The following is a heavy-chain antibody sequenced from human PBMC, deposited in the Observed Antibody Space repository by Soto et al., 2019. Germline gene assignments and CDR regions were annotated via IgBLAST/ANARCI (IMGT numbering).Heavy chain of an antibody. V-gene: IGHV4-4*02. CDR1: GGSISSSNW. CDR3: ARDQVVDYYGSGIQYYGMDV. CDR2: IYHSGST. Sequence: QVQLQESGPGLVKPSGTLSLTCAVSGGSISSSNWWSWVRQPPGKGLEWIGEIYHSGSTNYNPSLKSRVTIPVDKSKNQFSLKLSSVTAADTAVYYCARDQVVDYYGSGIQYYGMDVWGQGTTVTVSS. J-gene: IGHJ6*02. D-gene: IGHD3-10*01.